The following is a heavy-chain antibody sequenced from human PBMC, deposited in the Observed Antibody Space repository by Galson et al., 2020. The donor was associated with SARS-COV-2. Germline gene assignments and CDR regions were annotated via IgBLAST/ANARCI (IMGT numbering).Heavy chain of an antibody. CDR1: GTYISSGSYS. J-gene: IGHJ3*02. D-gene: IGHD4-17*01. V-gene: IGHV4-30-2*01. CDR2: ISHSGGT. CDR3: ARLHYGEYAPEAFDI. Sequence: SETLSLTCAVSGTYISSGSYSWNWIRQPPGKGLAWIGYISHSGGTYYNPSLKSRVTISEDRSKNQFSLRLSSVTAADTAVYYCARLHYGEYAPEAFDIWGPGTRVT.